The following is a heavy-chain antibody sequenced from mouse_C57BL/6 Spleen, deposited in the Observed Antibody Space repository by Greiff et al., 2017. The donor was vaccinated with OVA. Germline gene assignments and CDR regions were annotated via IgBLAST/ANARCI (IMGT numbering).Heavy chain of an antibody. V-gene: IGHV1-80*01. D-gene: IGHD1-1*01. J-gene: IGHJ3*01. Sequence: QVQLKESGAELVKPGASVKISCKASGYAFSSYWMNWVKQRPGKGLEWIGQIYPGDGDTNYNGKFKGKATLTADKSSSTAYMQLSSLTSEDSAVYFCARTYYYGSSEYWGQGTLVTVSA. CDR3: ARTYYYGSSEY. CDR2: IYPGDGDT. CDR1: GYAFSSYW.